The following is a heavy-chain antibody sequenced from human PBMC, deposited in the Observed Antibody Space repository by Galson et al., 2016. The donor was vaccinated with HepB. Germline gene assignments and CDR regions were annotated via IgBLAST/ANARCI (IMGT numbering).Heavy chain of an antibody. J-gene: IGHJ4*02. CDR3: TRDLSTTLRACDY. V-gene: IGHV3-48*02. CDR2: IDVSRQT. D-gene: IGHD5/OR15-5a*01. CDR1: GFTFKNYN. Sequence: SLRLSCAVSGFTFKNYNMAWFRQAPGRGLEWVSYIDVSRQTWYAEPVTGRFTISRDNGKNSLYLQMSSLRDEDTALYYCTRDLSTTLRACDYWGQGTLVTVSS.